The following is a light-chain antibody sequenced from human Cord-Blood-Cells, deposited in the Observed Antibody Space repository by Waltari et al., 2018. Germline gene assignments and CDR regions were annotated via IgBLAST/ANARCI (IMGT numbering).Light chain of an antibody. CDR1: SSDVGGYTY. J-gene: IGLJ1*01. V-gene: IGLV2-14*01. Sequence: QSALTQPASVSGSPGQSITISCTGTSSDVGGYTYVSWYQQHPGKAPKPIFYDLSNRASWVSKRVSGSKSGNTASLTISGLQAEDEADYYCSSYTSSSTYVFGTGTKVTVL. CDR2: DLS. CDR3: SSYTSSSTYV.